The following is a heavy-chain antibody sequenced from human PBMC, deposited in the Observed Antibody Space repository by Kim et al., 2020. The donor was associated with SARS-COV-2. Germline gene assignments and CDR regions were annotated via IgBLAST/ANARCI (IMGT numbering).Heavy chain of an antibody. CDR1: GFSVINSY. Sequence: GGSLRLSCAASGFSVINSYMNWVRQAPGKGLEWVSIIYSVDTTYYADSVKGRFTISRDSSKNTLYLQMNSLRPGDTAVYYCARYLMGGYGLDVWGQGTTVTVSS. D-gene: IGHD3-16*01. CDR3: ARYLMGGYGLDV. V-gene: IGHV3-53*01. CDR2: IYSVDTT. J-gene: IGHJ6*02.